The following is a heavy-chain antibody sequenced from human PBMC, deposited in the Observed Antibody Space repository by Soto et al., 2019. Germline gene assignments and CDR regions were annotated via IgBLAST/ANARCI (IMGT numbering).Heavy chain of an antibody. Sequence: QVTLKESGPVLVKPSETLTLTCTVSGFSLSNAKRGVSWIRQPPGKALEWLAHIFSNDEKSYNTSLKNRVTISKDTSKSQVVLSMTNMDPVDTATYNCAAGAYYSSYWGQGTLVTVSS. D-gene: IGHD3-22*01. J-gene: IGHJ4*02. V-gene: IGHV2-26*01. CDR3: AAGAYYSSY. CDR2: IFSNDEK. CDR1: GFSLSNAKRG.